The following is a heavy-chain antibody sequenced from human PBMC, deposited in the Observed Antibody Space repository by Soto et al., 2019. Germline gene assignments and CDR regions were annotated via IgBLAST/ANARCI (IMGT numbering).Heavy chain of an antibody. J-gene: IGHJ5*02. CDR2: IGTQHDA. CDR3: ARQASYWPGGGGWFDP. D-gene: IGHD2-8*02. CDR1: GFTFSAYD. V-gene: IGHV3-13*01. Sequence: GGSLSLSCAASGFTFSAYDMHWVRHTTGKGLEWVAAIGTQHDAYYPDSVKGRFTISRANAKNSLYLHMNSLRAGATAAYYCARQASYWPGGGGWFDPWGQGTLVTVSS.